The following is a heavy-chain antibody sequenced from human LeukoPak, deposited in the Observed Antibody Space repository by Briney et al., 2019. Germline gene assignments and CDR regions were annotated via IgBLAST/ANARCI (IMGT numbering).Heavy chain of an antibody. V-gene: IGHV4-34*01. J-gene: IGHJ6*03. D-gene: IGHD1-26*01. Sequence: SETLSLTCAVYGGSFSGYYWTWLRQPPGKGLEWIGEINYSGSTKYNPSLKSRGTISVDTSKNQFSLKLSSVTAADTAVYYCARHGTRYYYYYMDVWGKGTTVTISS. CDR3: ARHGTRYYYYYMDV. CDR2: INYSGST. CDR1: GGSFSGYY.